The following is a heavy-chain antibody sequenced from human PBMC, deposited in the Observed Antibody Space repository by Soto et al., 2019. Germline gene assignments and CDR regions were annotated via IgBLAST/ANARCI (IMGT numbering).Heavy chain of an antibody. V-gene: IGHV4-31*02. D-gene: IGHD2-8*02. Sequence: QVQLEQSGPGLVKPSQTLSLTCKISGGSISSLNDYWSWIRHSPGEGLEWIGYIFDSGTAHYNPSLKGRVRISGDTSQSQFSLTIQSVTVADTAVYYCARAVSWTGAFDHWGQGILVTVSS. CDR2: IFDSGTA. CDR3: ARAVSWTGAFDH. CDR1: GGSISSLNDY. J-gene: IGHJ5*02.